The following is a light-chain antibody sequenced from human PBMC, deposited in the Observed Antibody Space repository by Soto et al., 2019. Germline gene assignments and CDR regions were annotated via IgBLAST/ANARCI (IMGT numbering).Light chain of an antibody. CDR2: EGS. V-gene: IGLV2-23*01. CDR1: NNDVGSYNL. J-gene: IGLJ3*02. Sequence: QSALTQPASMSGSPGQSITISCTGTNNDVGSYNLVSWYQQHPGKAPKLIIYEGSKRPSGISNRFSGSKSGSTASLTISGLQAEDESDYYCCSYAGSGTWVFGGGTKLTVL. CDR3: CSYAGSGTWV.